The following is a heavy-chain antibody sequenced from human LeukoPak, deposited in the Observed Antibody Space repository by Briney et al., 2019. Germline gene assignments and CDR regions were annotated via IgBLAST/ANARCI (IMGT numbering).Heavy chain of an antibody. CDR2: IIPIFGTA. D-gene: IGHD5-24*01. J-gene: IGHJ4*02. CDR1: GGTFSSYA. V-gene: IGHV1-69*05. Sequence: GAAVKVSCKASGGTFSSYAISWVRQAPGQGLEWMGGIIPIFGTANYAQKFQGRVTITTDESTSTAYMELSSLRSEDTAVYYCARHSSRDVYNEVDYWGQGTLVTVSS. CDR3: ARHSSRDVYNEVDY.